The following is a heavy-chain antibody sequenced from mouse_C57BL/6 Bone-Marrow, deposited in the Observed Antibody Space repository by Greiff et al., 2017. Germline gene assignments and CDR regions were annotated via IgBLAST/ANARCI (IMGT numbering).Heavy chain of an antibody. Sequence: QVQLQQPGAELVKPGASVKLSCKASGYTFTSYWMHWVKQRPGQGLEWIGMIHPNSGSTNYNETFKSKATLTVDKSSSPAYMQLSSLTSEDSAVYYCAHITTIYCDYWGQGTTLTVSS. D-gene: IGHD1-1*01. CDR2: IHPNSGST. CDR3: AHITTIYCDY. J-gene: IGHJ2*01. V-gene: IGHV1-64*01. CDR1: GYTFTSYW.